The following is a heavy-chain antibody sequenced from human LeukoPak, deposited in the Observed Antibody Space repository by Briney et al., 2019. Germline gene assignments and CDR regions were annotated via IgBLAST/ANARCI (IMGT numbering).Heavy chain of an antibody. CDR3: ARRYCSGTSCYSPLDY. CDR1: GYTFTSYA. D-gene: IGHD2-2*01. J-gene: IGHJ4*02. Sequence: ASVKASCKASGYTFTSYAMHWVRQAPGQRLEWMGWINAGNGNTKYSQKFQGRVTITRDTSASTAYMELGSLRSEDTAVYYCARRYCSGTSCYSPLDYWGQGTLVTVSS. CDR2: INAGNGNT. V-gene: IGHV1-3*01.